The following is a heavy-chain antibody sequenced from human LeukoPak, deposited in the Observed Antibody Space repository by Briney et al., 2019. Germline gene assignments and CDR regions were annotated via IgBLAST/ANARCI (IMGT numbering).Heavy chain of an antibody. CDR3: AKDQEAQQWLRGGYFDN. Sequence: GGSLRLSCAASGFTFSSYEMNWVRQAPGKGLEWVSGISGSAGNTNYADSVKGRFTISRDNSKNTLYLQMNSLRAEDTAVYYCAKDQEAQQWLRGGYFDNWGQGTLVTVSS. CDR1: GFTFSSYE. D-gene: IGHD5-18*01. CDR2: ISGSAGNT. V-gene: IGHV3-23*01. J-gene: IGHJ4*02.